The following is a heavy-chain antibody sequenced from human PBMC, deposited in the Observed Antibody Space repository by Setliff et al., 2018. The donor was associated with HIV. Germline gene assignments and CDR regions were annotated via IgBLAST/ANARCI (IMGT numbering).Heavy chain of an antibody. CDR1: GGSISSYY. Sequence: SETLSLTCTVSGGSISSYYWSWIRQPPGKGLEWIGYIYYSGSTNYNPSLKSRVTISVDTSKNQFSLKLSSVTAADTAVYYCARGALIGYGWSYFGMDVWGQGTTVTVSS. CDR2: IYYSGST. CDR3: ARGALIGYGWSYFGMDV. V-gene: IGHV4-59*12. D-gene: IGHD3-22*01. J-gene: IGHJ6*02.